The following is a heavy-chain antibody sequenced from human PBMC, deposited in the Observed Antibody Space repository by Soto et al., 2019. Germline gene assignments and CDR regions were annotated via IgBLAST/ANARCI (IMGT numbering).Heavy chain of an antibody. V-gene: IGHV3-33*01. CDR2: IWYDGSNI. CDR3: ARDNLDALFDY. J-gene: IGHJ4*02. D-gene: IGHD1-1*01. Sequence: QVQLVESGGGVVQPGRSLRLSCAESGFTFSSYGMHWVRQAPGKGLEWVAVIWYDGSNIYYADSVKGRFTISRDNSKNTLYLQMNSLRAEDTAVYYCARDNLDALFDYWGQGTLVTVSS. CDR1: GFTFSSYG.